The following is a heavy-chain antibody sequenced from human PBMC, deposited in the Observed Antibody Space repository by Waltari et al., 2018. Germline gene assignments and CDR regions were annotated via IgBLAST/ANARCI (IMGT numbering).Heavy chain of an antibody. V-gene: IGHV3-33*06. Sequence: QAQLVESGGGVVQPGMSLRLSCTGTGLSISSYGRDLVRQAPGKGLEWVALIWFDGDQTNYADAVRGRFTISRDNSKNTLYLDMNSLKLNDTASYYCAKDAFGNTYVDHWGQGTLVTVAS. J-gene: IGHJ4*02. CDR3: AKDAFGNTYVDH. CDR2: IWFDGDQT. D-gene: IGHD3-10*01. CDR1: GLSISSYG.